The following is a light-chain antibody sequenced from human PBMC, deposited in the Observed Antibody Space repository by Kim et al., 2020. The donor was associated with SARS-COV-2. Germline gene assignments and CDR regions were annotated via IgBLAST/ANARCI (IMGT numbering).Light chain of an antibody. CDR1: QGISNF. CDR3: QQLNSYPLT. V-gene: IGKV1-9*01. Sequence: ASVGDRVTITCRASQGISNFLAWYQVRPGKAPNLLIYKASTLLSGVPSRFSGSGSGTEFTLTISSLQPEDFATYYCQQLNSYPLTFGGGTKVDIK. CDR2: KAS. J-gene: IGKJ4*01.